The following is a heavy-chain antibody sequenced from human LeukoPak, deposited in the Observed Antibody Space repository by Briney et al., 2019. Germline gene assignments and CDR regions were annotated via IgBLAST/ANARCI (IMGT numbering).Heavy chain of an antibody. V-gene: IGHV4-39*01. J-gene: IGHJ5*02. Sequence: TSETLSLTCTVSGGSISSSSYYWGWIRQPPGKGLEWIGSIYYSGSTYYNPSLKSRVTISVDTSKNQFSLKLSSATAADTAVYYCARHRRARYFDWYPQGLPSSWFDPWGQGTLVTVSS. D-gene: IGHD3-9*01. CDR1: GGSISSSSYY. CDR3: ARHRRARYFDWYPQGLPSSWFDP. CDR2: IYYSGST.